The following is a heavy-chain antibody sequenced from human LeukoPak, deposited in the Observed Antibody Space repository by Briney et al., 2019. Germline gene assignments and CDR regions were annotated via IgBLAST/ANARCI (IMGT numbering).Heavy chain of an antibody. CDR3: ARHSPTTFVFPSGYYGMDV. Sequence: PSETLSLTCTVSGGSISNFFWSWIRQPPGKGLEWVAYIYYSGSTNYNPSLKSRITISLDTSKNQFSLKLSSVTAADTAVYYCARHSPTTFVFPSGYYGMDVWGQGTTVTVSS. CDR2: IYYSGST. D-gene: IGHD3-16*01. CDR1: GGSISNFF. J-gene: IGHJ6*02. V-gene: IGHV4-59*08.